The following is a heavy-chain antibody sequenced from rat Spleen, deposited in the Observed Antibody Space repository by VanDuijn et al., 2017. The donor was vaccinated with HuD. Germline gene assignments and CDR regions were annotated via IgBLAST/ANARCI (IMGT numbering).Heavy chain of an antibody. Sequence: QVQLQESGPGLVKPSQTLSLTCTVAGFSLTKSNVHWVRQPPGKGLEWMGVIWTAGSIAYNSLLKSRLSISRDTSKSQVFLKMNSLQTEDTATYYFARGGVYYGLLDYWGQGVMVTVSS. CDR1: GFSLTKSN. V-gene: IGHV2-41*01. J-gene: IGHJ2*01. D-gene: IGHD1-6*01. CDR2: IWTAGSI. CDR3: ARGGVYYGLLDY.